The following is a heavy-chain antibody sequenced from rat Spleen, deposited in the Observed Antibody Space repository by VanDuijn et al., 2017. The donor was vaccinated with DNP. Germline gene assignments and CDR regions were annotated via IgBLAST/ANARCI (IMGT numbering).Heavy chain of an antibody. D-gene: IGHD1-4*01. CDR2: ISSDGSDT. J-gene: IGHJ2*01. CDR3: AGRPPPTRGPFDY. CDR1: GITFSDHN. V-gene: IGHV5-7*01. Sequence: EVQLVESGGGLVQPGRSLKLSCAVSGITFSDHNMAWVRQAPKTGLEWVTTISSDGSDTYYRDSVKGRFTISRDNAKSTLYLQMDSLRSEDTATYYCAGRPPPTRGPFDYWGQGVTVTVSS.